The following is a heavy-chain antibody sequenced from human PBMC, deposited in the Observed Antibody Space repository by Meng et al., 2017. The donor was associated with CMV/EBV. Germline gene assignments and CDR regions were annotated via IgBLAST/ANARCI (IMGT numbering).Heavy chain of an antibody. CDR3: ARGFSVGVVIKTFDY. Sequence: ASVKVSCKASGYTFTGYYMHWVRQAPGQGLEWIGWINPKSGGTNYAQKFQGGVTMTRDTAISTAYMELSRLRSDDTAVYYCARGFSVGVVIKTFDYWGQGTLVTVSS. V-gene: IGHV1-2*02. J-gene: IGHJ4*02. D-gene: IGHD3-3*01. CDR1: GYTFTGYY. CDR2: INPKSGGT.